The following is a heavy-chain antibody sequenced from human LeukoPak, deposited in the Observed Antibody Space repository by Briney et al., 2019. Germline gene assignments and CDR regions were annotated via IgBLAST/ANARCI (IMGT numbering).Heavy chain of an antibody. D-gene: IGHD3-22*01. CDR3: AKLGPRIPLIVVVFTTADNLSFHL. CDR2: VSGSGGST. Sequence: GGSLRLSCAASGLTFSNYAMSWVREGPGKGLEWGSGVSGSGGSTSYADSVDHRLPISRHNSTHTLYLHIDRLRAADTAVYYCAKLGPRIPLIVVVFTTADNLSFHLRGRGTLVTVSS. CDR1: GLTFSNYA. V-gene: IGHV3-23*01. J-gene: IGHJ2*01.